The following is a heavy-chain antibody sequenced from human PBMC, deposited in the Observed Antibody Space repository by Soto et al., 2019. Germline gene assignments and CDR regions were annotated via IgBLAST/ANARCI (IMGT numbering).Heavy chain of an antibody. D-gene: IGHD5-12*01. CDR1: GFTFSSYA. V-gene: IGHV3-23*01. CDR3: AKDPRVEMATIG. Sequence: GGSLRLSCAASGFTFSSYAMSWARQAPGKGLEWVSAISGSGGSTYYADSVKGRFTISRDNSRNTLYLQMNSLRAEDTAVYYCAKDPRVEMATIGWGQGTLVTVSS. CDR2: ISGSGGST. J-gene: IGHJ4*02.